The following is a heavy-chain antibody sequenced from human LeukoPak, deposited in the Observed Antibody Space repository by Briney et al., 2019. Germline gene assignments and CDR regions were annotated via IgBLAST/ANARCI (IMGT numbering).Heavy chain of an antibody. CDR1: GFTFSDYY. Sequence: GGSLRLSCAASGFTFSDYYMSWIRQAPGKGLEWVSYISNSGSTIYYADSVKGRFTISRDNAKNSLYLQMNSLRAEDTAVYYCARVRVATILYFDYWGQGTLVTVSS. V-gene: IGHV3-11*01. CDR2: ISNSGSTI. CDR3: ARVRVATILYFDY. D-gene: IGHD5-12*01. J-gene: IGHJ4*02.